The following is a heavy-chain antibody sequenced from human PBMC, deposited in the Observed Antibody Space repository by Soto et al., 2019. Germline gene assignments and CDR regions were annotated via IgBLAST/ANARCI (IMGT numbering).Heavy chain of an antibody. V-gene: IGHV3-30*18. J-gene: IGHJ4*02. D-gene: IGHD5-18*01. CDR3: AKGLLIQLWSPYYFDY. CDR1: GFTFSSYG. CDR2: ISYDGSNK. Sequence: AVGSLRLSCAASGFTFSSYGMHWVRQAPGKGLEWVAVISYDGSNKYYADSVKGRFTISRDNSKNTLYLQMNSLRAEDTAVYYCAKGLLIQLWSPYYFDYWGQGTLVTVSS.